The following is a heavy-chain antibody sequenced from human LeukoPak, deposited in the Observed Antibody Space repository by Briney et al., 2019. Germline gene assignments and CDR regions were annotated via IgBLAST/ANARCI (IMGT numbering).Heavy chain of an antibody. J-gene: IGHJ4*02. CDR3: AKGVVDRGADC. CDR1: GFSFSRNA. CDR2: VIDSGKDR. V-gene: IGHV3-23*01. D-gene: IGHD2-15*01. Sequence: GGSLRLSWAASGFSFSRNAMTWVRQAPGMGLEWVSSVIDSGKDRYYAGSVKGRFTISRDNSKDTLYLQMNSLRVEDTAVYYCAKGVVDRGADCWGQGALVTVSS.